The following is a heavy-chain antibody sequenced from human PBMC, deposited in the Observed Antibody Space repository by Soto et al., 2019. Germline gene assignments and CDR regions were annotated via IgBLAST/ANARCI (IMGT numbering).Heavy chain of an antibody. Sequence: GGSLRLSCAASGFTFDDYSIHWVRQAPWKGLEWVSGISWNSVSIGYADSVKGRFTISRDNAKNSLYLQMNSLRAEDTALYYCAKDSSIAARDAFDVWGQGTMV. J-gene: IGHJ3*01. V-gene: IGHV3-9*01. CDR3: AKDSSIAARDAFDV. CDR2: ISWNSVSI. CDR1: GFTFDDYS. D-gene: IGHD6-13*01.